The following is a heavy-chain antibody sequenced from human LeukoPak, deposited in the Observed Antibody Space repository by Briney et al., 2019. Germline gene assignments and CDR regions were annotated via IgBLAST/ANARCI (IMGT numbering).Heavy chain of an antibody. CDR2: INHSGST. V-gene: IGHV4-34*01. CDR1: GGTFSGYY. J-gene: IGHJ6*03. CDR3: ARGRVYCSGGSCRQYYYMDV. Sequence: SETLSLTCAVYGGTFSGYYWSWIRQPPGKGLEWIGEINHSGSTIYNPSFKSRVTISVDMSKNQFSLKLSSVTAADTAVYYCARGRVYCSGGSCRQYYYMDVWGKGTTVTVSS. D-gene: IGHD2-15*01.